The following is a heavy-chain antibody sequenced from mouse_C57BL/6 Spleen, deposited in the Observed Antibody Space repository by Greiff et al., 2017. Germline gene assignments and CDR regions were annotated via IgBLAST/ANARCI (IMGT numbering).Heavy chain of an antibody. Sequence: EVQVVESGPELVKPGASVKISCKASGYSFTDYNMNWVKQSNGKSLEWIGVINPNYGTTSYNQKFKGKATLTVDQSSSTAYMQLNSLTSEDSAVYYCASISYYGSSPVYFDYWGQGTTLTVSS. CDR3: ASISYYGSSPVYFDY. CDR1: GYSFTDYN. D-gene: IGHD1-1*01. CDR2: INPNYGTT. J-gene: IGHJ2*01. V-gene: IGHV1-39*01.